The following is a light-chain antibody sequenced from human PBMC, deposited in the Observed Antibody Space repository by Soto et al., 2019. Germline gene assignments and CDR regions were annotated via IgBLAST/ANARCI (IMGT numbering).Light chain of an antibody. J-gene: IGKJ5*01. Sequence: DNRMTQSPSTLSGSVGDRVTITCRASQTISSWLAWYQQKPGKAPKLLIYKASTLKSGVPSRFSGSGSGTDFTLTISSLQPKDFATYYCQQSFSSPITFGQGTRLEIK. CDR2: KAS. CDR1: QTISSW. CDR3: QQSFSSPIT. V-gene: IGKV1-5*03.